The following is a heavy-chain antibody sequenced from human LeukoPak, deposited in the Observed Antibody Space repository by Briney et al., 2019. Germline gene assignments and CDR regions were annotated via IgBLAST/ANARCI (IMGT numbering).Heavy chain of an antibody. V-gene: IGHV1-24*01. CDR2: FDPEDGET. Sequence: GASVKVSCKVSGYTLTELSMHWVRQAPGKGLEWMGGFDPEDGETIYAQKFQGRVTMTEDTSTDTAYMELSSLRSEDTAVYHCATPAHYYGSGSYYNRWFDPWGQGTLVTVSS. D-gene: IGHD3-10*01. J-gene: IGHJ5*02. CDR1: GYTLTELS. CDR3: ATPAHYYGSGSYYNRWFDP.